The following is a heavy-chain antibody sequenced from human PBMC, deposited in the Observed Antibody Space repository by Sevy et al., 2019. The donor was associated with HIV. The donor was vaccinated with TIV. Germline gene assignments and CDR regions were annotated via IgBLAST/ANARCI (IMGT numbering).Heavy chain of an antibody. CDR1: GGSISSYY. D-gene: IGHD3-10*01. V-gene: IGHV4-59*01. J-gene: IGHJ4*02. Sequence: SETLSLTCTVSGGSISSYYWSWIRQPPGKGLEWIGYIYYSGSTNYNPSLQSRVTISVDTSKNQFSLKLSSVTAADTAVYYCARDLPPDYYGSGSYYGGFDYWGQGTLVTVSS. CDR3: ARDLPPDYYGSGSYYGGFDY. CDR2: IYYSGST.